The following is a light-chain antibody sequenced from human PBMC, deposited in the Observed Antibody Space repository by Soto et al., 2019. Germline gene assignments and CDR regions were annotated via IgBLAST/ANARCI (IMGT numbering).Light chain of an antibody. Sequence: ENVLTQSPGTLSLSPGERATLSCRASQSVSGNYLAWYQHKPGQAPRLLISGASSRATGIADRFSGSGSGTDFTLTSSRLEPEDFAVYYCHQYGSSPLPGGSPLPFGGGTKVEIK. CDR1: QSVSGNY. CDR2: GAS. J-gene: IGKJ4*01. CDR3: HQYGSSPLPGGSPLP. V-gene: IGKV3-20*01.